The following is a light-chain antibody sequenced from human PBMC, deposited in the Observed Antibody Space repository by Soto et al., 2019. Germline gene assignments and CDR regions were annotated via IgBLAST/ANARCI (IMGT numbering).Light chain of an antibody. J-gene: IGLJ2*01. CDR2: LNSDGSH. Sequence: QLVLTQSPSASASLGASVKLTCTLSSGHSSYAIEWHQQQPEKGPRYLMKLNSDGSHSKGDGIPDRFSGSSSGAERHLTISSLQSEDEADYYCQTWGTAIHDVVFGGGTKLTVL. V-gene: IGLV4-69*01. CDR1: SGHSSYA. CDR3: QTWGTAIHDVV.